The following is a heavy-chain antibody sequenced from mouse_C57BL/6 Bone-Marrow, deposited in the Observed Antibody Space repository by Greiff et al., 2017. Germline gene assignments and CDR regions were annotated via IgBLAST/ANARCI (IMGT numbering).Heavy chain of an antibody. CDR1: GFSLTSYG. J-gene: IGHJ4*01. V-gene: IGHV2-2*01. CDR3: AGYYYGSSYDAMDY. Sequence: QVHVKQSGPGLVQPSQSLSITCTVSGFSLTSYGVHWVRQSPGKGLEWLGVIWSGGSTDYNAAFISRLNISKDNSKSQVFFKMNSLQADDTAIYYCAGYYYGSSYDAMDYWGQGTSVTVSS. D-gene: IGHD1-1*01. CDR2: IWSGGST.